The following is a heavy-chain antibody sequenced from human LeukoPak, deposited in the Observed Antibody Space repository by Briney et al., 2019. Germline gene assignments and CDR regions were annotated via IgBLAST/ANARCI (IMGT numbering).Heavy chain of an antibody. Sequence: GASVKVSCKASGGTFSSYSISWVRQAPGQGLEWMGGIIPIFGTTNYAQKFQGRVTITADESTSTAYMELSSLRAEDTAVYYCAWLLEKGHYGSAGYRGQGTLGNV. V-gene: IGHV1-69*13. CDR1: GGTFSSYS. J-gene: IGHJ4*02. CDR3: AWLLEKGHYGSAGY. CDR2: IIPIFGTT. D-gene: IGHD3-10*01.